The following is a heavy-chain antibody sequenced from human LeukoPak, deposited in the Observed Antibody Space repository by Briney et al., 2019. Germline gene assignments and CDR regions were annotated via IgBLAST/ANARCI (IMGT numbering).Heavy chain of an antibody. CDR2: ISSSSSTI. Sequence: PGGSLRLSCAASGFTFSSYSMNWVRQAPGKGLEWVSYISSSSSTIYYADSVKGRFTISRDNAKNSLYLQMNSLRAEDTAVYYCARAADYGRYFDWLSLEFDYWGQGTLVTVSS. J-gene: IGHJ4*02. CDR1: GFTFSSYS. CDR3: ARAADYGRYFDWLSLEFDY. D-gene: IGHD3-9*01. V-gene: IGHV3-48*01.